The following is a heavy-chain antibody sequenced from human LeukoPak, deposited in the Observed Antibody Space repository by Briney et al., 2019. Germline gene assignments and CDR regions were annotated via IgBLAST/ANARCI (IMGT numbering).Heavy chain of an antibody. CDR3: ARLVAATGNFDY. CDR1: GGSVSSGSYS. CDR2: IYYSGST. J-gene: IGHJ4*02. V-gene: IGHV4-61*01. D-gene: IGHD6-13*01. Sequence: PSETLSLTCTVSGGSVSSGSYSWSWIRQPPGKGLEWIGYIYYSGSTSYNPSLRSRVTVSVDTSKNQFSLNLTSVTAADTAVYYCARLVAATGNFDYWGQGTLVTVSS.